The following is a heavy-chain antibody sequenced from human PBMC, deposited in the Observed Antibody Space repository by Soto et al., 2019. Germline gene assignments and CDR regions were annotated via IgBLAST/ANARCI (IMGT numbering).Heavy chain of an antibody. V-gene: IGHV3-72*01. Sequence: PGGSLRLSGAGSGFTFSDHSIDWVRQAPGKGLGWVGRSRDKPEGYSTAYAASVKGRFTTSRDKTKNSAYLQMNSLKPEDTAVYYCARATYFSDSSGYTRCLDYWGQGALVTVSS. CDR1: GFTFSDHS. CDR3: ARATYFSDSSGYTRCLDY. J-gene: IGHJ4*02. D-gene: IGHD3-22*01. CDR2: SRDKPEGYST.